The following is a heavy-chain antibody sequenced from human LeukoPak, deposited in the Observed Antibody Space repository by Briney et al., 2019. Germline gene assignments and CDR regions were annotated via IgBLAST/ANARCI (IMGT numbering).Heavy chain of an antibody. CDR1: GFTFRSYV. CDR3: ANEGGTMLRGDLDY. CDR2: ISGSGGST. D-gene: IGHD3-10*01. J-gene: IGHJ4*02. Sequence: GGSLRLSCAASGFTFRSYVGTWVRQAPGKGLEWASAISGSGGSTYYADSVKGRFTISRDNSKNTLYLQMNSLRAEDTAVYYCANEGGTMLRGDLDYWGQGTLVTVSS. V-gene: IGHV3-23*01.